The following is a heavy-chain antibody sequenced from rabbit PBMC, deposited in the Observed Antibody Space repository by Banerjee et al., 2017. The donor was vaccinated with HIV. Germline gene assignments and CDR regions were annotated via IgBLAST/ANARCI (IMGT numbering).Heavy chain of an antibody. CDR2: IYIGSSGST. D-gene: IGHD1-1*01. CDR1: GFSFSNRCV. J-gene: IGHJ3*01. V-gene: IGHV1S45*01. CDR3: ARVQGSSTAYYGL. Sequence: QEQLEESGGDLVKPEGSLTLTCTASGFSFSNRCVMCWVRQTPGKGLEWIACIYIGSSGSTVYASWAKGRFTISKTSSTTVTLQMTSLTAADTATYFCARVQGSSTAYYGLWGQGTLVTVS.